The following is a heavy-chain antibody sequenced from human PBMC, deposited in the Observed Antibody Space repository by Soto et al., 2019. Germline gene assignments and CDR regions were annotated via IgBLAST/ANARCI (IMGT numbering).Heavy chain of an antibody. CDR3: LVVSGLMSSRLV. Sequence: GGSLRLSCAASGFSFSNYNMNWVRQAPGKGLEWVSIIYSSGSPIYYADFVKGRFTISRDNARQSLYLQLSSLRVEDTAVYYFLVVSGLMSSRLVWGTGTLVT. D-gene: IGHD2-8*02. CDR2: IYSSGSPI. V-gene: IGHV3-48*01. CDR1: GFSFSNYN. J-gene: IGHJ4*02.